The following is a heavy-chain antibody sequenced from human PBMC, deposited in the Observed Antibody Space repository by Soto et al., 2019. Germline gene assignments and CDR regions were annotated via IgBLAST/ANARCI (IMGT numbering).Heavy chain of an antibody. CDR3: AKENAGMGSAY. V-gene: IGHV3-23*01. Sequence: VGPMRHSCAAAGYNFGHYAMRWVSQAPGKGLEWVSAISGSGDNTYYADSVKGRFTISRDNSKNTLYLQMSSLRADDTAVYYCAKENAGMGSAYWGQGTLVTVSS. CDR2: ISGSGDNT. D-gene: IGHD5-18*01. J-gene: IGHJ4*02. CDR1: GYNFGHYA.